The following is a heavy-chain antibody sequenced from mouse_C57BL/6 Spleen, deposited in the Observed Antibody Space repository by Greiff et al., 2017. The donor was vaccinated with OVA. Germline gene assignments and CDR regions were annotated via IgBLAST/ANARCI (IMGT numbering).Heavy chain of an antibody. CDR2: IDPSDSYT. D-gene: IGHD2-4*01. Sequence: QVQLQQPGAELVRPGTSVKLSCKASGYTFTSYWMHWVKQRPGQGLEWIGVIDPSDSYTNYNQKFKGKATLTVDTSSSTAYMQLSSLTSEDSAVYYCARCDYDRNWYFDVWGTGTTVTVSS. CDR1: GYTFTSYW. CDR3: ARCDYDRNWYFDV. J-gene: IGHJ1*03. V-gene: IGHV1-59*01.